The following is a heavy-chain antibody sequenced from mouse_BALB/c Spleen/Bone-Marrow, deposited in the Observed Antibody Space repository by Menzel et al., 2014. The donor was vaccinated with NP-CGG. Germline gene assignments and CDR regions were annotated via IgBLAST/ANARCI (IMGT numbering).Heavy chain of an antibody. Sequence: VQLQQSGPGLVKPSQSLSLTCIVTGYSITRDYAWNWIRQFPGNKLEWIGYISYSGSTTYNPSRESRISITRDTSKNQLFLQLNSVATEDTATYYCARSSSYDYDVGFAYWGQGTLVTVSA. J-gene: IGHJ3*01. CDR2: ISYSGST. V-gene: IGHV3-2*02. CDR3: ARSSSYDYDVGFAY. D-gene: IGHD2-4*01. CDR1: GYSITRDYA.